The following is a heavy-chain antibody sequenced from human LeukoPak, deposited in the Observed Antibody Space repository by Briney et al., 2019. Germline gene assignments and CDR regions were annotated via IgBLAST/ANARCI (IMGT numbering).Heavy chain of an antibody. CDR2: IYYSGST. CDR3: VRDRHWTNDWVFDY. V-gene: IGHV4-59*01. D-gene: IGHD1/OR15-1a*01. J-gene: IGHJ4*02. Sequence: SETLSLTCTVSGGSIGSYYWSWIRQPPGKGLEWIGYIYYSGSTNYNPSLKSRVSISVDTSKNQFSLKLSSVTAADTAVYYCVRDRHWTNDWVFDYWGQGTLVTVSS. CDR1: GGSIGSYY.